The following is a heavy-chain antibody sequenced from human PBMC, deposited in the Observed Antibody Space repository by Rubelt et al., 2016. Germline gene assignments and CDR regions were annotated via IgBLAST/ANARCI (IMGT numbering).Heavy chain of an antibody. J-gene: IGHJ5*02. V-gene: IGHV4-39*07. D-gene: IGHD6-6*01. CDR1: GASLSTTTYF. CDR2: IYYGGNT. CDR3: AGSIAARNLRFDP. Sequence: QLQLQESGPGLVKPSETLSLTCTVSGASLSTTTYFWGWIRQPPGKGLEWIGTIYYGGNTYYNPSLKSRVTISVDTSKNQFALRMNSLSGADRAVDYCAGSIAARNLRFDPWGQGTPVTVSS.